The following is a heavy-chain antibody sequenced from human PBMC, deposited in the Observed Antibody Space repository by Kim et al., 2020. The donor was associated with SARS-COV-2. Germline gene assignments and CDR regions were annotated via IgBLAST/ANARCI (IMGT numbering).Heavy chain of an antibody. D-gene: IGHD6-19*01. V-gene: IGHV4-34*01. J-gene: IGHJ6*01. Sequence: SETLSLTCAVYGGSFSGYYWSWIRQPPGKGLEWIGEINHSGSTNYNPSLKSRVTISVDTSKNQFSLKLSSVTAADTAVYYCARESNRIAVAGTRGMDVWG. CDR2: INHSGST. CDR3: ARESNRIAVAGTRGMDV. CDR1: GGSFSGYY.